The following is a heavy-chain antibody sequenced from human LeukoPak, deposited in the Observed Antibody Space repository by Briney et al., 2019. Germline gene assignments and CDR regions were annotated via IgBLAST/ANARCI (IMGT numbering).Heavy chain of an antibody. CDR2: INHSGST. J-gene: IGHJ3*01. CDR3: IRGYSYGSA. V-gene: IGHV4-34*01. Sequence: SETLSLTCAVYGGSFSGYYWSWIRQPPGKGLEWIGEINHSGSTNYNPSLKSRVTISVDTSKNQFSVKLSSVTAADTAVYYCIRGYSYGSAWGQGTMVTVSS. D-gene: IGHD5-18*01. CDR1: GGSFSGYY.